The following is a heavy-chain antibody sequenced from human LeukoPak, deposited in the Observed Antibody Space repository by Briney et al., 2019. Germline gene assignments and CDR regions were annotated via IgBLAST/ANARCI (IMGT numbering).Heavy chain of an antibody. V-gene: IGHV4-4*07. Sequence: KPSETLSLTCTGTSDSISSHYWSWIRQGAGKGLKWIGRIYSSGTTNYNPSLKSRVTMSQDTHKNQFSLNLSSVTAADTAVYYCARDLGTQGFDPWGQGTLVTVSS. CDR2: IYSSGTT. J-gene: IGHJ5*02. CDR3: ARDLGTQGFDP. D-gene: IGHD1-7*01. CDR1: SDSISSHY.